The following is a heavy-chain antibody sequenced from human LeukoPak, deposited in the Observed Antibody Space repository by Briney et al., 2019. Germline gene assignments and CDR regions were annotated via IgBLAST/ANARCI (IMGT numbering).Heavy chain of an antibody. CDR1: GFTFSNYA. CDR3: AKGSHFDN. V-gene: IGHV3-30*18. Sequence: GGSLRLSCAASGFTFSNYAMHWVRQAPGKGLEWVAVISYDGTDKYYADSVKGRFTISRDNSKNTLHLQMNSLRAEDTAVYYCAKGSHFDNWGQGTLVT. J-gene: IGHJ4*02. CDR2: ISYDGTDK.